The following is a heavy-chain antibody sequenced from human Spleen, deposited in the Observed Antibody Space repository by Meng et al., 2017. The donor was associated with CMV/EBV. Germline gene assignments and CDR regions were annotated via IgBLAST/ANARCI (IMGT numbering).Heavy chain of an antibody. CDR1: GGSRSSGGYY. J-gene: IGHJ4*02. CDR3: ARARNRAFDY. V-gene: IGHV4-31*03. D-gene: IGHD1-14*01. Sequence: LTCTVSGGSRSSGGYYWGWIRQLPGKGLEWIGYIYYSGSTYYKPSLMSRVTISVDTAKNHFSLNLSSVTAADTAVYYCARARNRAFDYWGRGTLVTVSS. CDR2: IYYSGST.